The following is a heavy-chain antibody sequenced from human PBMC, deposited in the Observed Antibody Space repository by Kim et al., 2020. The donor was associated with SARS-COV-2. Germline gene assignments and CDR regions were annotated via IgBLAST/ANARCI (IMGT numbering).Heavy chain of an antibody. D-gene: IGHD3-10*01. V-gene: IGHV3-23*01. Sequence: GGSLRLSCAASGFTFSNYAMAWVRQSPWKGLEWVSVISGNGANTNYADSARGRFAISRDNSKNTLYLQINSLRAEDTALYYCAKDLDAWFGGWDYFDCWG. CDR1: GFTFSNYA. CDR3: AKDLDAWFGGWDYFDC. J-gene: IGHJ4*01. CDR2: ISGNGANT.